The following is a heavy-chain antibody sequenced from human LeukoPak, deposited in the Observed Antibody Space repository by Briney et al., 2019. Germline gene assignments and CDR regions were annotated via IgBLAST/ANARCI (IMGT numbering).Heavy chain of an antibody. Sequence: ASVKVSCKASGYTFTSYGISWVRQAPGQGLEWMGWISAYNGNTNYAQKLQGRVTMTTDTSTSTAYMELRSLRSDDTAVYYCARGLLIAAAGDDAFDIWGQGTVVTVSS. V-gene: IGHV1-18*01. J-gene: IGHJ3*02. D-gene: IGHD6-13*01. CDR3: ARGLLIAAAGDDAFDI. CDR1: GYTFTSYG. CDR2: ISAYNGNT.